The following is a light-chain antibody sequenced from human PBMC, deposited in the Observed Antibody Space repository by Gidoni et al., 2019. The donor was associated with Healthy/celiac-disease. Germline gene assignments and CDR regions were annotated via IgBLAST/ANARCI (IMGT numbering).Light chain of an antibody. CDR3: QQYGSSPRT. V-gene: IGKV3-20*01. J-gene: IGKJ1*01. CDR1: QSVSS. Sequence: EIVLTQSPGTLSLSPGERATLSCRASQSVSSRLLIYGASSRATGIPDRFSGSGSGTDFTLTISRLEPEDFAVYYCQQYGSSPRTFGQXTKVEIK. CDR2: GAS.